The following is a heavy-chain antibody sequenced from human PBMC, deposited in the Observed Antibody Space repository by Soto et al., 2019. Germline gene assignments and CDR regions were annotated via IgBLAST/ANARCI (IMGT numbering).Heavy chain of an antibody. Sequence: GGSLRLSCAASGFTFDDYAMHWVRQAPGKGLEWVSGISWNSGSIGYADSVKGRFTISRDNAKNSLYLQMNSLRAEDTALYYCAKDTSIAARGFDYWGQGTLVTVSS. J-gene: IGHJ4*02. CDR2: ISWNSGSI. CDR3: AKDTSIAARGFDY. D-gene: IGHD6-6*01. V-gene: IGHV3-9*01. CDR1: GFTFDDYA.